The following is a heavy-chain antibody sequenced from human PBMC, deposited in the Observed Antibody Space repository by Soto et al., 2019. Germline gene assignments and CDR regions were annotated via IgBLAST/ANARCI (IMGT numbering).Heavy chain of an antibody. CDR1: DGAIDSGDYY. Sequence: SETLSLTSTVSDGAIDSGDYYWSWIQQPPGKGLEWIGLIFANGHTDYNPSLKSRVTMSVDASKNQFSLRLTSMTAADTAVYYCVASLAASGLNWLDPWGRGTLVTVSS. D-gene: IGHD6-13*01. V-gene: IGHV4-61*02. J-gene: IGHJ5*02. CDR3: VASLAASGLNWLDP. CDR2: IFANGHT.